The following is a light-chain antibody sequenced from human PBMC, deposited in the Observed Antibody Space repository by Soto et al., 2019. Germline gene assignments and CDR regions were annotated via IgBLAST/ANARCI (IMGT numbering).Light chain of an antibody. Sequence: EIVLKHSPGSLSLAPGDRAALSCSASQSVSRSYLAWYQQKPGQAPRLLIFRASNRATGIPDRFSGSGSGTDFTLTISRLEPEDFAVYYCQQYGGSPWTFGQGTKVDIK. CDR3: QQYGGSPWT. CDR2: RAS. CDR1: QSVSRSY. V-gene: IGKV3-20*01. J-gene: IGKJ1*01.